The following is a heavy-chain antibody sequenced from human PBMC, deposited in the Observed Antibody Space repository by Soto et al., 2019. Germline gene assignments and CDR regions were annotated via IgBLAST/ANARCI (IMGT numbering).Heavy chain of an antibody. CDR1: GGSISSGGYS. D-gene: IGHD6-19*01. CDR2: IYYHGNT. CDR3: ARHDGFSSGWIFDY. Sequence: PSETLSLTCTVSGGSISSGGYSWGWIRQPPGKTLEWIGTIYYHGNTYSNPSLRSRVTISVDTSNNQLSLKLRSVTAADTAVYYCARHDGFSSGWIFDYWGHGTLVTAPQ. J-gene: IGHJ4*01. V-gene: IGHV4-39*01.